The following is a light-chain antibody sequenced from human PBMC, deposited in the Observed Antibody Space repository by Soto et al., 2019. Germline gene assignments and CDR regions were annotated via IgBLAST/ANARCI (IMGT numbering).Light chain of an antibody. CDR1: QGIYSY. CDR2: DTS. CDR3: QQTRSYPST. V-gene: IGKV1-9*01. J-gene: IGKJ4*01. Sequence: IQLTQSPSSLSASVGDRVTITCRASQGIYSYLAWYQQRPGKVPQLLIYDTSILQSGVSSRFSGSGSGTDFTLTISSLQAEDFATYYCQQTRSYPSTFGGGTKVDIK.